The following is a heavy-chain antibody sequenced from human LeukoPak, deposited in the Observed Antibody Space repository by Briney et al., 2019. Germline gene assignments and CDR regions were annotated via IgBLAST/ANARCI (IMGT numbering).Heavy chain of an antibody. CDR3: WDSR. D-gene: IGHD5-24*01. V-gene: IGHV3-7*01. CDR1: GFTFSNFW. J-gene: IGHJ4*02. Sequence: PGGSLRLSCSASGFTFSNFWMTWVRQAPGKGLECLANISPDGREKYYMDSVKGRFTISRDNTKNSLYLQMSSLRADYCARDLNWDSRWGQGTLVTVSS. CDR2: ISPDGREK.